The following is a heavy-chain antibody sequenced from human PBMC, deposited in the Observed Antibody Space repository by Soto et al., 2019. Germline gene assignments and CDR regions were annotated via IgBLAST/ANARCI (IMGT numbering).Heavy chain of an antibody. CDR2: MNPNSGNT. CDR3: ARVEGFFPAFDY. Sequence: QVQLVQSGADVKKPGTSMKVSCKASGYSFTRYDINWVRQVPGQGLEWMGWMNPNSGNTGYAQKFQGRVTMTRNTSIATAYMELSNLRPDATAVYYCARVEGFFPAFDYWGQGNLVTVSS. CDR1: GYSFTRYD. V-gene: IGHV1-8*01. J-gene: IGHJ4*02.